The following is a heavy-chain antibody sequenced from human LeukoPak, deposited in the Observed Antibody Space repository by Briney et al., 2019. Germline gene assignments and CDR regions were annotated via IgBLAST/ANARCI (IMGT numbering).Heavy chain of an antibody. V-gene: IGHV3-20*01. D-gene: IGHD3-3*01. J-gene: IGHJ5*02. CDR3: ARVEGYSFDP. Sequence: PGGPLRLSCAASGFTFDDYGMSWVRQAPGKELEWVSGINWNGGSTGYADSVKGRFTISRDNAKNSLYLQMNSLRAEDTALYHCARVEGYSFDPWGQGTLVTVSS. CDR1: GFTFDDYG. CDR2: INWNGGST.